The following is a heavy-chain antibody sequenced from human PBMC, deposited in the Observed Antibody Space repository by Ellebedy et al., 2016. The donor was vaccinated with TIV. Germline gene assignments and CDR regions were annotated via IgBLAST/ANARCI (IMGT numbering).Heavy chain of an antibody. Sequence: SGPTLVKPTQTLTLTCTFSGFSLTTPGVGGGWIRQPPGKALEWLALIYWNDDKRYSPSLESSLTITKDTSKNQVVLTMTNMDPVDTATYYCAHRRVEYDVLTGSYTHNLDAFDVWGQGTMVTVSS. CDR1: GFSLTTPGVG. CDR2: IYWNDDK. V-gene: IGHV2-5*01. CDR3: AHRRVEYDVLTGSYTHNLDAFDV. D-gene: IGHD3-9*01. J-gene: IGHJ3*01.